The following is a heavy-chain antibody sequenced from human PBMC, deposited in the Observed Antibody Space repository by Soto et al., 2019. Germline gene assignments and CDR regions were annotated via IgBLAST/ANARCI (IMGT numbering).Heavy chain of an antibody. D-gene: IGHD6-6*01. V-gene: IGHV1-69*01. J-gene: IGHJ6*01. CDR1: GATFSSYA. CDR3: ARAYSSSACHNYYGMDV. Sequence: QVQLVQSGAEVKKPGSSVKVSCKASGATFSSYAISWVRQAPGQVLEWMGGIIHIFGTANYAQKFQGRVTITADESTSTAYMEMRSLRSEDTGVYYCARAYSSSACHNYYGMDVWGQGTTVTVSS. CDR2: IIHIFGTA.